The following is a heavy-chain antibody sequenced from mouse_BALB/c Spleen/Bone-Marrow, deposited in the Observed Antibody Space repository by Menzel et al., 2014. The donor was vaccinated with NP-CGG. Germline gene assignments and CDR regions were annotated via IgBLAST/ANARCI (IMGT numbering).Heavy chain of an antibody. J-gene: IGHJ3*01. CDR1: GYTFTDYA. CDR3: AREGGNFPWFAY. CDR2: ISTYYGDA. V-gene: IGHV1S137*01. Sequence: VQLQESGAELVRPGVSVKISCKGSGYTFTDYAMHWVKQSHAKSLEWIGVISTYYGDASYNQKFKGKATMAVDKSSSTACMELARLTSEDSAIYYCAREGGNFPWFAYWGQGTLVTVSA. D-gene: IGHD2-1*01.